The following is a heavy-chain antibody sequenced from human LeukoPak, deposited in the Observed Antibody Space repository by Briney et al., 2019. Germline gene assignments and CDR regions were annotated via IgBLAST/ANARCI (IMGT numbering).Heavy chain of an antibody. CDR1: GFTFSSHW. D-gene: IGHD6-19*01. V-gene: IGHV3-7*01. J-gene: IGHJ3*02. CDR2: IKQDGSEK. Sequence: PGGSLRLSCAASGFTFSSHWMTWVRQAPGKGLEWVANIKQDGSEKYYVDSVKGRFTISRDNAKNSLYLQMNSLRAEDTAVYYCARKQWLVLWLGGAFDIWGQGTMVTVSS. CDR3: ARKQWLVLWLGGAFDI.